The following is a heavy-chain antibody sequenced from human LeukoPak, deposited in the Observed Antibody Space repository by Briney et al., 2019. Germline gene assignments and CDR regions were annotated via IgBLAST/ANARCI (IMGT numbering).Heavy chain of an antibody. CDR3: ARREASANFDY. Sequence: GESLKISCKGSGYIFSNYWIGWVRQMPGKGLEWMGIIYSGDSDAGYSPSFQGQVTFSVDTSISTVYLQWTYLKASDSAMYYCARREASANFDYWGQGTLVTVSS. CDR2: IYSGDSDA. V-gene: IGHV5-51*01. J-gene: IGHJ4*02. D-gene: IGHD2-15*01. CDR1: GYIFSNYW.